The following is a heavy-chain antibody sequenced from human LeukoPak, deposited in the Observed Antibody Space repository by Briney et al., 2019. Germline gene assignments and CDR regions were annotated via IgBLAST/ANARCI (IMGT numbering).Heavy chain of an antibody. V-gene: IGHV5-51*01. Sequence: GESLKISCKGSGYSFSNSWIGWVRQMPGKGLEWMGIIYPGDSDTRYSPSFQGQVTISADKSISTAYLQWSSLKASDTAMYYCARYTSSGWTYFDYWGQGTLVTVSS. D-gene: IGHD6-19*01. J-gene: IGHJ4*02. CDR3: ARYTSSGWTYFDY. CDR2: IYPGDSDT. CDR1: GYSFSNSW.